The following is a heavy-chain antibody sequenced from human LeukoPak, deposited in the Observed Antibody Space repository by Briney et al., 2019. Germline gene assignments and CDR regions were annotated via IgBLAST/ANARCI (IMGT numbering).Heavy chain of an antibody. Sequence: GGSLRLSCAASGFTFSSYGMHWVRQAPGKGLEWVSAIDSGGSTWYADSVKGRFTISRDNSKNTLYLQTNSLRAEDTAVYYCAKDFFSGWAIDYWGQGTLVTVSS. CDR2: IDSGGST. CDR3: AKDFFSGWAIDY. CDR1: GFTFSSYG. J-gene: IGHJ4*02. D-gene: IGHD6-19*01. V-gene: IGHV3-23*01.